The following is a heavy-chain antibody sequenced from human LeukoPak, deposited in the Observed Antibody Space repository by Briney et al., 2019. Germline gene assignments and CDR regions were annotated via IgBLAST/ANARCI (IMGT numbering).Heavy chain of an antibody. D-gene: IGHD3-10*01. CDR2: ISAYNGNT. J-gene: IGHJ4*02. Sequence: ASVKVSCKASGYTFTSYGISWVRQAPGQGLEWMGWISAYNGNTNYAQKLQGRVTMTTDTSTSTAYMEPRSLRSDDTAVYYCARGSKLLWFGELLPYFDYWGQGTLVTVSS. CDR3: ARGSKLLWFGELLPYFDY. V-gene: IGHV1-18*01. CDR1: GYTFTSYG.